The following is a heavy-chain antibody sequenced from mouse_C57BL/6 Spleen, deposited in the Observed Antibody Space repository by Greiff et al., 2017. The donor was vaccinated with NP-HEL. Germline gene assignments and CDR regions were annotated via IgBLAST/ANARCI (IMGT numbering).Heavy chain of an antibody. CDR2: IDPENGDT. Sequence: EVQLQQSGAELVRPGASVKLSCTASGFNIKDDYMHWVKQRPEQGLEWIGRIDPENGDTEYASKFQGKATITADTSSNTAYLQLSSLTSEDTAVYYCTTWGTTAEVDYWGQGTTLTVSS. D-gene: IGHD1-2*01. V-gene: IGHV14-4*01. CDR1: GFNIKDDY. CDR3: TTWGTTAEVDY. J-gene: IGHJ2*01.